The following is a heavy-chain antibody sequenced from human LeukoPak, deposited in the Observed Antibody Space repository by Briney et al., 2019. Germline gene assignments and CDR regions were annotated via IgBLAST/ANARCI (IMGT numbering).Heavy chain of an antibody. CDR3: ARRNYDILTGYPQGYYFDY. V-gene: IGHV4-34*01. J-gene: IGHJ4*02. Sequence: SETLSLTCAVYGGSFSGYYWSWIRQPPGKGLEWIGEINHSGSTNYNPSLKSRVTISVDTSKNQFSLKLSSVTAADTAVYYCARRNYDILTGYPQGYYFDYWGQGTLVTVSS. D-gene: IGHD3-9*01. CDR2: INHSGST. CDR1: GGSFSGYY.